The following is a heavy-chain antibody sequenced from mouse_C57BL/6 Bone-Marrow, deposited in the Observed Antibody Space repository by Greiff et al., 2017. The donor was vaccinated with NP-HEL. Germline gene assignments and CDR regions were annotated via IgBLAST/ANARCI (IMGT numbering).Heavy chain of an antibody. Sequence: EVNVVESEGGLVQPGSSMKLSCTASGFTFSDYYMAWVRQVPEKGLEWVANINYDGSSTYYLDSLKSRFIISRDNAKNILYLQMSSLKSEDTATYYCAREGSGNYDYWGQGTTLTVSS. CDR1: GFTFSDYY. J-gene: IGHJ2*01. CDR3: AREGSGNYDY. CDR2: INYDGSST. V-gene: IGHV5-16*01. D-gene: IGHD2-1*01.